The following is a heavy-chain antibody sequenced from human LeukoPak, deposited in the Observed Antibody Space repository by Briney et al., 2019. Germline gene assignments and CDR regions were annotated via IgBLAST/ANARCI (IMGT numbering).Heavy chain of an antibody. Sequence: ASVKVSCKASGGTFSSYAISWVRQAPGQGLEWMGRINPNSGGTNYAQKFQGRVTMTRDTSISTAYMELSRLRSDDTAVYYCAREDRENWNYFSPEAFDIWGQGTMVTVSS. D-gene: IGHD1-7*01. CDR1: GGTFSSYA. V-gene: IGHV1-2*06. J-gene: IGHJ3*02. CDR2: INPNSGGT. CDR3: AREDRENWNYFSPEAFDI.